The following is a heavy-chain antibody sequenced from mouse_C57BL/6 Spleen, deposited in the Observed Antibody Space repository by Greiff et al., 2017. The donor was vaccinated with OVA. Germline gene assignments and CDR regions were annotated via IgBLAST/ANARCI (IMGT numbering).Heavy chain of an antibody. CDR1: GFSLTSYG. CDR3: ARSYDGYPLGY. CDR2: IWGVGST. J-gene: IGHJ4*01. V-gene: IGHV2-6*01. D-gene: IGHD2-3*01. Sequence: VMLVESGPGLVAPSQSLSITCTVSGFSLTSYGVDWVRQSQGKGLEWLGVIWGVGSTNYNSALKSRLSISKDNSKSQVFLKMNSLQTDDTAMYYCARSYDGYPLGYWGQGTSVTVSS.